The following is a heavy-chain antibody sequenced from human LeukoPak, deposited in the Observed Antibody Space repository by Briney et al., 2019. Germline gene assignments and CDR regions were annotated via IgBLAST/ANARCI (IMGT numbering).Heavy chain of an antibody. CDR3: ARDTPVPTIIPGV. V-gene: IGHV3-48*02. D-gene: IGHD2-2*01. Sequence: GSLRLSCVGSGFRLIDYNMSWVRQSPGKGLEWLGCIGAISTMLHYADSVKGRFTISRDDAKNSLYLQMNSLRHDDTAVYYCARDTPVPTIIPGVWGQGTLVAVSS. CDR2: IGAISTML. J-gene: IGHJ4*02. CDR1: GFRLIDYN.